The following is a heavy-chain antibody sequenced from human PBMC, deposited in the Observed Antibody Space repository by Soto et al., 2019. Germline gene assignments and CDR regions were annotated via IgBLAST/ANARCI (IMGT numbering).Heavy chain of an antibody. CDR2: ISYDGVTI. Sequence: SLILSCASSGITFRSYSMHLVLQAPGKGLEWVAVISYDGVTIYHADSVKGRFTISRDNSKDTLYLQMDSLRAADTAVYYCARGHNTNWYYYYFGMDVWGQGTTVTVSS. CDR1: GITFRSYS. D-gene: IGHD1-1*01. CDR3: ARGHNTNWYYYYFGMDV. J-gene: IGHJ6*02. V-gene: IGHV3-30*03.